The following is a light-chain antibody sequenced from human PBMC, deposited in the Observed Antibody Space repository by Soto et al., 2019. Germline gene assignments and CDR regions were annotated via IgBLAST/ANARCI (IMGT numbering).Light chain of an antibody. CDR3: QQYNSYSRT. CDR2: KAS. V-gene: IGKV1-5*03. CDR1: QSISSW. Sequence: DIQLTQSPSTLSASVGDRVTIACRASQSISSWLAWYQQKPGKAPKLLIYKASTLKSGVPSRFSGSGSGTEFTLTISSLQPDDFATYYCQQYNSYSRTFGQGTKVDIK. J-gene: IGKJ1*01.